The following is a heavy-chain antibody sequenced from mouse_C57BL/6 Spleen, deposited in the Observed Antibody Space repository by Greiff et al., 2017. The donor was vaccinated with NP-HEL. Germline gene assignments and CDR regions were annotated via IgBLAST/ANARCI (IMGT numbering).Heavy chain of an antibody. CDR1: GYTFTDYY. J-gene: IGHJ4*01. Sequence: VQLQQSGPVLVKPGASVKMSCKASGYTFTDYYMNWVKQSHGKSLEWIGVINPYNGGTSYNQKFKGKATLTVDKSSSTAYMELNSLTSEDSAVYYCARGSPIYYDYGGAMDYWGQGTSVTVSS. V-gene: IGHV1-19*01. CDR2: INPYNGGT. D-gene: IGHD2-4*01. CDR3: ARGSPIYYDYGGAMDY.